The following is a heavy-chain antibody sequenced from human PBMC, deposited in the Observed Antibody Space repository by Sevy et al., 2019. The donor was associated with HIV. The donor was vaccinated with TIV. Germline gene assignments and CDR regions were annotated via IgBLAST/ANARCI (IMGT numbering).Heavy chain of an antibody. CDR3: ARLTTQPTSDHYGLDV. CDR1: GYIFSDYY. Sequence: ALVKVSCKASGYIFSDYYIHWVRQAPGQGLEWMAWINSDSGVTNYAQRFQGEVTVTRDTSLRTAYLELTNLKSNDTAIYYCARLTTQPTSDHYGLDVWGQGTTVTVSS. CDR2: INSDSGVT. J-gene: IGHJ6*02. V-gene: IGHV1-2*02. D-gene: IGHD4-17*01.